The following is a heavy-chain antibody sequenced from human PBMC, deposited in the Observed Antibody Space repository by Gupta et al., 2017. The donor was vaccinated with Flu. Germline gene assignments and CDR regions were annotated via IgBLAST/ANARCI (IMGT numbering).Heavy chain of an antibody. V-gene: IGHV3-23*01. J-gene: IGHJ4*02. CDR1: GFTFSSYA. CDR2: ISGSGGST. CDR3: AISAAVAGPKREARSFDY. D-gene: IGHD6-19*01. Sequence: EVQLLEYGGGLVQPGGSLRLSCAASGFTFSSYAMSWVRQAPGKGLEWVSAISGSGGSTYYADSVKGRFTISRDNSKNTLYLQMNSLRAEDTAVYYCAISAAVAGPKREARSFDYWGQGTLVTVSS.